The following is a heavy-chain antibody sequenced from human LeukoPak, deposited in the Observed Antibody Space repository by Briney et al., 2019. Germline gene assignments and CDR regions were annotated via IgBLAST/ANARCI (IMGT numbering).Heavy chain of an antibody. V-gene: IGHV4-39*02. D-gene: IGHD1-26*01. CDR3: ARDRVGGSYVFDI. J-gene: IGHJ3*02. CDR1: GGSISSHSYY. Sequence: SETLSLTCAVSGGSISSHSYYWGWIRQPPGKGLEWIGSIYYSANTYYHPSLKSRATISVDTPNNQFSLKLSSVTAADTAVYYCARDRVGGSYVFDIWGQGTMVTVSS. CDR2: IYYSANT.